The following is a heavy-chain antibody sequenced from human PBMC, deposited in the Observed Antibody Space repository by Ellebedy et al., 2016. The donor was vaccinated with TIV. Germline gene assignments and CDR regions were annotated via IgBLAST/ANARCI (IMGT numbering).Heavy chain of an antibody. D-gene: IGHD5-12*01. Sequence: GESLKISCAASGFTFNTYDMHWVRQAPGKRLEWLVAISNHGAITVYADSVKGRFTVSRDNSKSTLYLQMNSVRADDTAVYYCARDLLGGSPDYLDYWGQGTLVTVSS. CDR1: GFTFNTYD. CDR2: ISNHGAIT. J-gene: IGHJ4*02. CDR3: ARDLLGGSPDYLDY. V-gene: IGHV3-30-3*01.